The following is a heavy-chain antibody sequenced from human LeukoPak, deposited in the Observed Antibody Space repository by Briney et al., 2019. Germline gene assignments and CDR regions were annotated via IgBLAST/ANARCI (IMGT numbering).Heavy chain of an antibody. CDR3: ARDPFCTLGICYGGTTYREFY. J-gene: IGHJ4*02. CDR2: ISGSGTST. D-gene: IGHD2-8*01. Sequence: GGSLRLSCAASGFTFSSYAMSWVRQAPGKGLEWVSGISGSGTSTYYADSVKGRFTISRDNSKNTLYLQMYSLRAEDTAVYYCARDPFCTLGICYGGTTYREFYWGQGTLVTVSS. V-gene: IGHV3-23*01. CDR1: GFTFSSYA.